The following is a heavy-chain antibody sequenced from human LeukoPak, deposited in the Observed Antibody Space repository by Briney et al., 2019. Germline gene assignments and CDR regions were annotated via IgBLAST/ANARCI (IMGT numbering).Heavy chain of an antibody. CDR2: IYYSGST. CDR1: GGSISSGGYY. CDR3: VRDLNYYGSGLNYYYGMDV. Sequence: SQTLSLTCTVSGGSISSGGYYWSWIRQHPGKGLEWIGYIYYSGSTYYNPSLKSRVTISVDTSKNQFSLKLSSVTAADTAGYYSVRDLNYYGSGLNYYYGMDVWGQGTTVTVSS. J-gene: IGHJ6*02. D-gene: IGHD3-10*01. V-gene: IGHV4-31*03.